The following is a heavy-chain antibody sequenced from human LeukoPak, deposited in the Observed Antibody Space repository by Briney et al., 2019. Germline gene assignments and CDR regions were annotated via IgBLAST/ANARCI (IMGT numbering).Heavy chain of an antibody. CDR2: IRYDGNDGTNK. Sequence: GGSLRLSCAASRFTFSTYWMSWVRQAPGKGLEWGAFIRYDGNDGTNKYYADSVKGRFTISRDTSKNTLYLQMNSLRAEDTAVYYCARVQRDYPGLYPDYWGQGTLVTVSS. CDR1: RFTFSTYW. CDR3: ARVQRDYPGLYPDY. D-gene: IGHD3-16*02. V-gene: IGHV3-30*02. J-gene: IGHJ4*02.